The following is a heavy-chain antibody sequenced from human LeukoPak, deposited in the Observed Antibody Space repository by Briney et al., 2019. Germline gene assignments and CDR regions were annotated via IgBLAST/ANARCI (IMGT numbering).Heavy chain of an antibody. CDR1: GYTFSSYY. CDR3: ARGDSSSWSLFDY. V-gene: IGHV1-46*01. Sequence: ASVKVSCKASGYTFSSYYVHWVRQAPGQGLEWMGKIIPSDGFTSYAQKLQGRVTMTTDTSTSTAYMELRSLRSDDTAVYYCARGDSSSWSLFDYWGQGTLVTVSS. CDR2: IIPSDGFT. J-gene: IGHJ4*02. D-gene: IGHD6-13*01.